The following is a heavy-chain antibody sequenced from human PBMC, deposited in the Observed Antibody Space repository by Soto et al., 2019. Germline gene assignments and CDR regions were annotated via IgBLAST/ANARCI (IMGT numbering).Heavy chain of an antibody. V-gene: IGHV1-69*13. D-gene: IGHD2-2*01. Sequence: ASVKVSCKASGGTFSSYAISWVRQAPGQGLEWMGGIIPIFGTANYAQKFQGRVTITADESTSTAYMELSSLRSEDTAVYYCARHYFPLYRYCSSTSCYSHQKSMGNYGMDVWGQGTTVTVSS. CDR1: GGTFSSYA. CDR2: IIPIFGTA. CDR3: ARHYFPLYRYCSSTSCYSHQKSMGNYGMDV. J-gene: IGHJ6*02.